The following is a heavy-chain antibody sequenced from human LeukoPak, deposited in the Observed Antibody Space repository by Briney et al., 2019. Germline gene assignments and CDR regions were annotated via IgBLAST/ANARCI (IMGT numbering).Heavy chain of an antibody. D-gene: IGHD3-10*01. CDR1: GGSISSGGYY. Sequence: SETLSLTCTVSGGSISSGGYYWSWIRQHPRKGLEWIGYIYYSGSTYYNPSLKSRVTISVDTSKNQFSLKLSSVTAADTAVYYCARWALGGPTPGDFDYWGQGTLATVSS. CDR2: IYYSGST. V-gene: IGHV4-31*03. CDR3: ARWALGGPTPGDFDY. J-gene: IGHJ4*02.